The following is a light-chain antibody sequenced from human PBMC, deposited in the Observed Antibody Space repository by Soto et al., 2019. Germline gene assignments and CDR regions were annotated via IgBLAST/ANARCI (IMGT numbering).Light chain of an antibody. CDR1: QGISSA. V-gene: IGKV1-13*02. CDR3: QQFNSYPT. CDR2: DAS. J-gene: IGKJ4*01. Sequence: AIQLTQSPSSLSASVGDRVTITCRASQGISSALAWYQQKPGKAPKLLIYDASSSESGVPSRFSGSGSGTDFTLTISSLQPEDFATYYCQQFNSYPTFGGGTKVEIK.